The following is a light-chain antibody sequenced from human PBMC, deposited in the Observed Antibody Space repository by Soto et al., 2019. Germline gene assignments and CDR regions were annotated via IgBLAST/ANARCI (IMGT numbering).Light chain of an antibody. CDR3: QQLNSYPGT. J-gene: IGKJ1*01. Sequence: DIQLTQSPSFLSASVGDRVTITCLASQGISSYVAWYQQKPGKAPKLLIYAASTLQSGVPTRFSGSGSGTEFTLTISSLQPEDFATYYCQQLNSYPGTFGQGTKVEIK. CDR1: QGISSY. V-gene: IGKV1-9*01. CDR2: AAS.